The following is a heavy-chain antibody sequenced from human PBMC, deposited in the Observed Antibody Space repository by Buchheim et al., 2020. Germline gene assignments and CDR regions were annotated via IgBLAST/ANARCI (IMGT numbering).Heavy chain of an antibody. CDR2: IWYDGSNK. CDR1: GFTFSSYG. D-gene: IGHD5-12*01. J-gene: IGHJ6*02. Sequence: QVQLVESGGGVVQPGRSLRLSCAASGFTFSSYGMHWVRQAPGKGLEWVAVIWYDGSNKYYADSVKGRFTISRDNSKNTLYLQMNSLRAEDTAVYYCARMRGSGYARVYYYYYGMDVWGQGTT. V-gene: IGHV3-33*01. CDR3: ARMRGSGYARVYYYYYGMDV.